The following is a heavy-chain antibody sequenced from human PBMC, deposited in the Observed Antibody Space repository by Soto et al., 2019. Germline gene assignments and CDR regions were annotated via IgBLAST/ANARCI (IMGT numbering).Heavy chain of an antibody. CDR2: IYYTGST. J-gene: IGHJ4*02. CDR1: GGSVNSDNFY. D-gene: IGHD6-6*01. Sequence: PSETLSLTCTVSGGSVNSDNFYWSWIRQPPGRGLEWIGYIYYTGSTNYNPSLKSRVTISIDTSRNQFSLKLSSVTAADTAVYYCAREFSNSPEAFDSWVQGSLVTVSS. CDR3: AREFSNSPEAFDS. V-gene: IGHV4-61*01.